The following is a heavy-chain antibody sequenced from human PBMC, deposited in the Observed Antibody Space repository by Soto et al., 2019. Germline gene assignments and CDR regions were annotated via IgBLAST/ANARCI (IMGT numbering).Heavy chain of an antibody. CDR3: AKGTFLDYFDY. D-gene: IGHD3-16*01. CDR2: ISGIGATI. J-gene: IGHJ4*02. V-gene: IGHV3-23*01. CDR1: AFSFSSSA. Sequence: GGSLRLSCTASAFSFSSSAMSWVRQAPGKGLEWVSSISGIGATIHYADSVKGRFTISRDNSKNTLYLQMNSLRAEDTAVYYCAKGTFLDYFDYWCQGALVTISS.